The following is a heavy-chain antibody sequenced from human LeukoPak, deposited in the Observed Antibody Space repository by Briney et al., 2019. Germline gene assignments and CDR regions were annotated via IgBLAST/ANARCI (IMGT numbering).Heavy chain of an antibody. Sequence: SETLSLTCTVAGGSLNNYYSTRIRQPAGKGLEWIGRIYLVGLSTSVSTNYNPSLSTRVTMSLDTPKKQFLLNLTPVTVADTAVYYCTRGYFDISGHNSYAPWGQGTLVTVSS. CDR1: GGSLNNYY. CDR3: TRGYFDISGHNSYAP. D-gene: IGHD3-22*01. J-gene: IGHJ5*02. CDR2: IYLVGLSTSVST. V-gene: IGHV4-4*07.